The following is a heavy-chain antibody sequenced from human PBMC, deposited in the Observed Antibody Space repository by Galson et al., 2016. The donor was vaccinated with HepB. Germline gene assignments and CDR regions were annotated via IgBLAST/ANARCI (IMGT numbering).Heavy chain of an antibody. CDR1: QFTFSKYA. Sequence: SLRLSCAASQFTFSKYAMSWFRQAPGKGLEWVSTIRASDGSTYYADAVKGRFTISRDNSKNTLYLQMNSLRAEDTAIYYCAKDLFGQSEYIDFWGQGTLVTVSS. J-gene: IGHJ4*02. CDR3: AKDLFGQSEYIDF. V-gene: IGHV3-23*01. D-gene: IGHD3-16*01. CDR2: IRASDGST.